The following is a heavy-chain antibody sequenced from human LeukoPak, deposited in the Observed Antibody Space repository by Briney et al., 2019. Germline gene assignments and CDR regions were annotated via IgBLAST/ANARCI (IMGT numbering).Heavy chain of an antibody. CDR3: ARSGSGYVRYYFDY. Sequence: SAPLSLTCTVSGGSIISYYWGCIRQPPRKGLEWIGSMYSSGSTYYNTSLQSRVTISVETSKNQFSLKISAVTAADTAVYYCARSGSGYVRYYFDYWGQGTLVTVSS. J-gene: IGHJ4*02. CDR1: GGSIISYY. D-gene: IGHD5-12*01. V-gene: IGHV4-39*07. CDR2: MYSSGST.